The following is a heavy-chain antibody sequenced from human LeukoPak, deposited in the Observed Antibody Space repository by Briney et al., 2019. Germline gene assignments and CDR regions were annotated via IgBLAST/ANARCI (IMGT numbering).Heavy chain of an antibody. CDR1: GGSISSSSYY. J-gene: IGHJ4*02. V-gene: IGHV4-39*07. Sequence: SETLSLTCTVSGGSISSSSYYWGWIRQPPGKGLEWIGSIYYSGSTYYNPSLKSRVTISVDTSKNQFSLKLSSVTAADTAVYYCARARADTYYDFWSGYLPQYYFDYWGQGTLVTVSS. CDR2: IYYSGST. D-gene: IGHD3-3*01. CDR3: ARARADTYYDFWSGYLPQYYFDY.